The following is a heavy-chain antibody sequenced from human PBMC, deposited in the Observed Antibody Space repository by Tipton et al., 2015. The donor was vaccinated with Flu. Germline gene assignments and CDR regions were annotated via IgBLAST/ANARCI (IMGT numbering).Heavy chain of an antibody. J-gene: IGHJ4*02. CDR3: ARDPSLGMPDYFDY. Sequence: TLSLTCSVSGGSISSNNYFWGWIRQPPGKGLEWIGNIHRTGSTYHNPSLKSRVTISVDTSKTQFSLQLRSVTAADTAVYYCARDPSLGMPDYFDYWGQGTLVTASS. V-gene: IGHV4-39*07. CDR1: GGSISSNNYF. D-gene: IGHD2-2*01. CDR2: IHRTGST.